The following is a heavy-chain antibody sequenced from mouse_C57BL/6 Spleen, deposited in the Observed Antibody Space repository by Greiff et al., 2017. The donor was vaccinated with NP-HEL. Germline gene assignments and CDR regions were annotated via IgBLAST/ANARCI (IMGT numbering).Heavy chain of an antibody. V-gene: IGHV1-61*01. CDR3: ARGDYSNPDY. CDR1: GYTFTSYW. J-gene: IGHJ2*01. D-gene: IGHD2-5*01. CDR2: IYPSDSET. Sequence: VQLQQSGAELVRPGSSVKLSCKASGYTFTSYWMDWVKQRPGQGLEWIGNIYPSDSETHYNQKFKDKATLTVDKSSSTAYMQLSSLTSEDSAVYCCARGDYSNPDYGGQGTTLTVSS.